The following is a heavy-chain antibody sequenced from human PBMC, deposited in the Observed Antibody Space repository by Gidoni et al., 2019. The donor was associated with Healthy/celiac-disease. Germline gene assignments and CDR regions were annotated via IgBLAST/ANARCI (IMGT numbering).Heavy chain of an antibody. CDR2: IWYDGSNK. CDR3: ARDRAYDSSGYIDY. CDR1: GFTFSSYG. V-gene: IGHV3-33*01. D-gene: IGHD3-22*01. J-gene: IGHJ4*02. Sequence: QVQLVASGGGVVQPGRSLRLSCAASGFTFSSYGMHWVRQAPGKGLEWVAVIWYDGSNKYYADSVKGRFTISRDNSKNTLYLQMNSLRAEDTAVYYCARDRAYDSSGYIDYWGQGTLVTVSS.